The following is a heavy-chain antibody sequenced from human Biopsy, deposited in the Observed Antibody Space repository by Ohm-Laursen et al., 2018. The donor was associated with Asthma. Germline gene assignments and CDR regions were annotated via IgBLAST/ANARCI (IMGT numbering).Heavy chain of an antibody. CDR3: VRDGTDDAFDI. CDR2: ISKGASTQ. J-gene: IGHJ3*02. V-gene: IGHV3-30*01. CDR1: GFSFSNFA. D-gene: IGHD1-1*01. Sequence: SLRLSRAASGFSFSNFAIHWVRQAPGKGLEWVGVISKGASTQDYADSVKGRFTMARDNSKNTLDLQMNSLREEDTAVYYCVRDGTDDAFDIWGQGTVVSVSS.